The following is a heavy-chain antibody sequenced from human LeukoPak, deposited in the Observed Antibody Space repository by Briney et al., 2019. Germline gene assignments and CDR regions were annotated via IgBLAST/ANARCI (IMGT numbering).Heavy chain of an antibody. CDR2: ISSGGSTT. J-gene: IGHJ4*02. D-gene: IGHD6-19*01. CDR3: ARDQIAVAGPIDY. CDR1: GFTFSDSV. V-gene: IGHV3-11*01. Sequence: GGPLRLSCAASGFTFSDSVMSWIRQAPGKGLEWVSYISSGGSTTYCADSVKGRFTISRDNAKNSLYLQMNSLRAEDTAVYYCARDQIAVAGPIDYWGQGTLVTVSS.